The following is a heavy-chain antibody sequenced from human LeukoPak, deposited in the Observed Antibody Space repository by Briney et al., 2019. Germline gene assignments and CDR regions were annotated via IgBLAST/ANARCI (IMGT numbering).Heavy chain of an antibody. D-gene: IGHD3-10*01. CDR2: ISSSGSTI. J-gene: IGHJ4*02. Sequence: GGSLRLSCAASGFTFSSYEMNWVRQAPGKGLEWISYISSSGSTIYYADSVKGRFTISRDNPKNSLYLQMNSPRAEDTAVYYCARFPGADYFDYWGQGTLVTVSS. V-gene: IGHV3-48*03. CDR1: GFTFSSYE. CDR3: ARFPGADYFDY.